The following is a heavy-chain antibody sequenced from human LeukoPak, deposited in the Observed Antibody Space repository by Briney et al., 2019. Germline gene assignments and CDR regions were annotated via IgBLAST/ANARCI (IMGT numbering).Heavy chain of an antibody. V-gene: IGHV4-34*01. CDR1: GGSFSGYY. CDR3: ARVRGYCSGGSRSYGMDV. Sequence: PSETLSLTCAVYGGSFSGYYWSWIRQPPGKGLEWIGEINHSGSTNYNPSLKSRVTISVDTSKNQFSLKLSSVTAADTAVYYCARVRGYCSGGSRSYGMDVWGQGTTVTVSS. CDR2: INHSGST. D-gene: IGHD2-15*01. J-gene: IGHJ6*02.